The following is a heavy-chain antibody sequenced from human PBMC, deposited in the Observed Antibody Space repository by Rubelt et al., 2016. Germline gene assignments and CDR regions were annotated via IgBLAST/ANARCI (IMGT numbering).Heavy chain of an antibody. V-gene: IGHV4-34*01. Sequence: QVQLQQWGAGLLKPSQTLSLTCAVSGGSFSGYYWRWLREPQGKGLEWIGEINHSGSTNYNPSLGSRVTISVDTSKNQFSLDPASVTAAATAVYDCARGRMPDGWYPYCFDYWGQGILVTVSS. D-gene: IGHD6-19*01. J-gene: IGHJ4*02. CDR3: ARGRMPDGWYPYCFDY. CDR2: INHSGST. CDR1: GGSFSGYY.